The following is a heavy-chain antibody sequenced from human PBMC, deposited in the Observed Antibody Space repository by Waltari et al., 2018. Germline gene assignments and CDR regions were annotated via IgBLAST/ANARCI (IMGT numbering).Heavy chain of an antibody. J-gene: IGHJ4*02. Sequence: EVQLVESGGGLVKPGGSLRLSCAASGFTFSSYGMNWVRQAPGKGLEWVSSISSSSSYIYYADSVKGRFTISRDNAKNSLYLQMNSLRAEDTAVYYCARYYGDYNLGSDYWGQGTLVTVSS. CDR1: GFTFSSYG. CDR2: ISSSSSYI. D-gene: IGHD4-17*01. V-gene: IGHV3-21*01. CDR3: ARYYGDYNLGSDY.